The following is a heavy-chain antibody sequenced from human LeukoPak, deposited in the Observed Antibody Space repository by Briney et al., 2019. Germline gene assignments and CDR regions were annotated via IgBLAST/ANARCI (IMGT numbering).Heavy chain of an antibody. CDR1: GYTFINFA. J-gene: IGHJ4*02. V-gene: IGHV1-3*01. CDR3: ASPDYNGDYDYFDY. D-gene: IGHD4-17*01. Sequence: GASVKVSCKASGYTFINFAINWGRQVPGQRPEWVGWTNAGNGNTKYSQKFQGRVIITRDTSASTAYMELSSLTSEDTAVYYCASPDYNGDYDYFDYWGQGTLVTVSS. CDR2: TNAGNGNT.